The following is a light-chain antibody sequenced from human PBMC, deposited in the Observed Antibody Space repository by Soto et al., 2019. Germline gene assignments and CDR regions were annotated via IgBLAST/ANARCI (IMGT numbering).Light chain of an antibody. CDR3: QQYNNWPPYT. V-gene: IGKV3-15*01. CDR1: QSVSSN. J-gene: IGKJ2*01. CDR2: GAS. Sequence: VLTQSAAPLSVSPGERATLSCRASQSVSSNLAWYQQKSGQAPRLLLYGASTRATGIPARFSGSGSGTEFTLTISSLQSEDFAVYYCQQYNNWPPYTFGQGTKLEIK.